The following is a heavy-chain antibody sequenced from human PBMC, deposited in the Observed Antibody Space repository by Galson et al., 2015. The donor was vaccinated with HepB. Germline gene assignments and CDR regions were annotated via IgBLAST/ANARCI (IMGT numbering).Heavy chain of an antibody. D-gene: IGHD4-17*01. J-gene: IGHJ4*02. CDR1: GFTFDDYA. CDR2: ISWNSGSI. Sequence: SLRLSCAASGFTFDDYAMNWVRQAPGKGLEWVSGISWNSGSIGYADSVKGRFTISRDDAKTSLYLQMNSLRAEDTAVYYCARDRFGDYAHAYWGQGALVTVSP. CDR3: ARDRFGDYAHAY. V-gene: IGHV3-9*01.